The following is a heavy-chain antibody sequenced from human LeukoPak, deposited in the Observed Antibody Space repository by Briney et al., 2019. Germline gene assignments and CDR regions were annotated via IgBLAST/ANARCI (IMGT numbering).Heavy chain of an antibody. CDR1: GYRFTTYW. D-gene: IGHD3-22*01. Sequence: GESLKISFKGSGYRFTTYWIGWVRPMPGKGLEWMGFIYPDDSDTTYSPSFQGQVTISADKSLSTAYLQWSSLRASDTAMYYCARLDFRRRDYYDSSGWGYWGPGTLVTVSS. J-gene: IGHJ4*02. CDR2: IYPDDSDT. CDR3: ARLDFRRRDYYDSSGWGY. V-gene: IGHV5-51*01.